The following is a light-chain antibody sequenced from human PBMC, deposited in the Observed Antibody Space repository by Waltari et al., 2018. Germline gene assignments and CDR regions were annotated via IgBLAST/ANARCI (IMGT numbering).Light chain of an antibody. CDR1: SSDIGGYNR. CDR2: EVS. CDR3: SSYAGSKTFL. V-gene: IGLV2-8*01. Sequence: QAALTQPPSMSGSPGQSVTISCTGTSSDIGGYNRVSWYQQFPGKAPKLLIFEVSQRPSVVFDRFSVSKSGNTASLTISRLQSEDEADYYCSSYAGSKTFLFGGGTRLTVL. J-gene: IGLJ2*01.